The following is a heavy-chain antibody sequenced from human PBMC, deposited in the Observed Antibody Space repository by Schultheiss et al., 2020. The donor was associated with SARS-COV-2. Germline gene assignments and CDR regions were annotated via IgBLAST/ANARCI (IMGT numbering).Heavy chain of an antibody. J-gene: IGHJ4*02. D-gene: IGHD6-19*01. CDR2: ISSSSSYI. Sequence: GESLKISCAASGFTFSSYSMNWVRQAPGKGLEWVSSISSSSSYIYYADSVKGRFTISRDNSKNTLYLQMNSLRAEDTAVYYCAKTLARAVAGTFDYWGQGTLVTVSS. CDR1: GFTFSSYS. V-gene: IGHV3-21*01. CDR3: AKTLARAVAGTFDY.